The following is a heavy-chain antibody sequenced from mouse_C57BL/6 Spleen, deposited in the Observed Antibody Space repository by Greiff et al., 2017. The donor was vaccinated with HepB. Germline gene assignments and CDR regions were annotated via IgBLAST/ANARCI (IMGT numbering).Heavy chain of an antibody. J-gene: IGHJ4*01. Sequence: VHLVESGAELVRPGTSVKVSCKASGYAFTNYLIEWVKQRPGQGLEWIGVINPGSGGTNYNEKFKGKATLTADKSSSTAYMQLSSLTSEDSAVYFCAREGNDYDAMDYWGQGTSVTVSS. CDR1: GYAFTNYL. CDR2: INPGSGGT. CDR3: AREGNDYDAMDY. V-gene: IGHV1-54*01.